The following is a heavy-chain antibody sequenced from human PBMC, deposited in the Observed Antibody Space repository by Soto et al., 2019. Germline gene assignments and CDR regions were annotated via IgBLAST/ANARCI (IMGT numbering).Heavy chain of an antibody. CDR1: GFTFSIYA. Sequence: SAGSLRLSCEASGFTFSIYAMTWVRQAPGKGLEWVSYITGSGGGTYYADSVKGRFTSSRDTSKNTLFLQMNSLRAKDTAVYYCAREIRGAGKGNYFAYLGQGALVTVSS. CDR2: ITGSGGGT. D-gene: IGHD6-19*01. V-gene: IGHV3-23*01. CDR3: AREIRGAGKGNYFAY. J-gene: IGHJ4*02.